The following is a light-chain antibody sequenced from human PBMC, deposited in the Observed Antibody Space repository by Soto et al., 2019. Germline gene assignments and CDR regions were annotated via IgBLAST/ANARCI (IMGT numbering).Light chain of an antibody. V-gene: IGKV3D-7*01. CDR1: QSVSSSY. Sequence: PGERVTLSCRASQSVSSSYLTWYQQKPGQAPRLLIYDASTRATGIPARFSGSGSGTEFTLTISSLQPDDFATYYCQQYMSYSFGQGTKVDIK. CDR3: QQYMSYS. J-gene: IGKJ1*01. CDR2: DAS.